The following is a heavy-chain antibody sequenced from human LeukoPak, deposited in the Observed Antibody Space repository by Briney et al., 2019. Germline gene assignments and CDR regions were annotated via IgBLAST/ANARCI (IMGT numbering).Heavy chain of an antibody. D-gene: IGHD3-22*01. Sequence: GGSLRLSCAAAGFTFSSYDLNWVRQAAGMGLEWVSYISSSGTTIYYADSVKGRFTISRDNAKNSLYLQMNSLRAEDTAVYYCARGGVYDSSGPPNPWGQGTLVTVSS. J-gene: IGHJ5*02. V-gene: IGHV3-48*03. CDR1: GFTFSSYD. CDR2: ISSSGTTI. CDR3: ARGGVYDSSGPPNP.